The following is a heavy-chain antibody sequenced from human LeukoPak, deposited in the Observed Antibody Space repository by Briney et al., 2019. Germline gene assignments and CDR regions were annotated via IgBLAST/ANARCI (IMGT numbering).Heavy chain of an antibody. Sequence: SGPTLVNPTQTLTLTCTFSGFSLSTSGVGVGWIRQPPGKALEWLALIYWDDDKRYSPSLKSRLTITKDTSKNQVVLTMTNMDPVDTATYYCAHRVGYDSSGYYPYNWFDPWGQGTLVTASS. CDR2: IYWDDDK. V-gene: IGHV2-5*02. D-gene: IGHD3-22*01. CDR3: AHRVGYDSSGYYPYNWFDP. CDR1: GFSLSTSGVG. J-gene: IGHJ5*02.